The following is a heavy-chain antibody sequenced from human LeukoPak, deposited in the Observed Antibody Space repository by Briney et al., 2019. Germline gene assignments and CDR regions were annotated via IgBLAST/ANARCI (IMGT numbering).Heavy chain of an antibody. Sequence: GASVEVSCKASGYTFTSYYMHWVRQAPGRGLEWMGIINPSGGSTSYAQKFQGRVTMTRDTSISTAYMELSRLRSDDTAVYYCARGYSSSWYYFDYWGQGTLVTVSS. CDR2: INPSGGST. CDR1: GYTFTSYY. D-gene: IGHD6-13*01. V-gene: IGHV1-46*01. CDR3: ARGYSSSWYYFDY. J-gene: IGHJ4*02.